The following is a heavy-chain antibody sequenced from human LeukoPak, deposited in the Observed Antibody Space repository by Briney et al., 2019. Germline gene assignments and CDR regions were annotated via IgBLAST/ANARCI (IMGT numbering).Heavy chain of an antibody. CDR2: ISGSGGGT. CDR1: RFTFSSYA. V-gene: IGHV3-23*01. D-gene: IGHD3-10*01. J-gene: IGHJ4*02. CDR3: GKLFYSSGMYHFDY. Sequence: GGSLRLSCATSRFTFSSYAMSWVRQPPGKGLAWVSTISGSGGGTYYADSVKGRFTISRDNSKNTLYLQMNSLRAEDTAVFYCGKLFYSSGMYHFDYWGQGTLVTVSS.